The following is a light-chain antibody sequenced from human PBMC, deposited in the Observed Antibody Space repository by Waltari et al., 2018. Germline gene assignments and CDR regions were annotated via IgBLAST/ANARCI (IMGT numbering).Light chain of an antibody. CDR1: LGVSTW. Sequence: DIQMTQSPSTLPASVGDSVTIPCRARLGVSTWLVWYQQKPGKAPKLLIYDASSLESGVPLRFSGSGSGTEFTLTISSLQPDDFATYYCQQYNTYSRTFGGGTKVEIK. CDR3: QQYNTYSRT. CDR2: DAS. J-gene: IGKJ4*01. V-gene: IGKV1-5*01.